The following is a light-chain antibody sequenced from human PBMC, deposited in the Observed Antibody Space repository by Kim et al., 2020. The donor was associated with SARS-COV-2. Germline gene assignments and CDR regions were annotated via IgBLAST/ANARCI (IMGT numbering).Light chain of an antibody. V-gene: IGKV1-5*03. CDR1: QSVTSW. Sequence: ASVGDTVTITCRASQSVTSWLAWYQKKPGKAPKRLIYKMFNLESGVPSRFSGTGDGTEFTLTISSLQPDDFATYYCQQYQTYPLSFGGGTKVDIK. J-gene: IGKJ4*01. CDR3: QQYQTYPLS. CDR2: KMF.